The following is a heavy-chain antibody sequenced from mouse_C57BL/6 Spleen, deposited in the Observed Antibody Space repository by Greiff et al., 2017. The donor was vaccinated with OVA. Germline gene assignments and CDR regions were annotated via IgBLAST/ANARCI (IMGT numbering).Heavy chain of an antibody. V-gene: IGHV1-54*01. D-gene: IGHD1-1*01. CDR2: INPGSGGT. J-gene: IGHJ1*03. Sequence: VQLQQSGAELVRPGTSVKVSCKASGYAFTNYLIEWVKQRPGQGLEWIGVINPGSGGTNYNEKFKGKATLTADKSSSTAYMQLSSLTSEDSAVYCCAITTVVGRYFDVWGTGTTVTVSS. CDR3: AITTVVGRYFDV. CDR1: GYAFTNYL.